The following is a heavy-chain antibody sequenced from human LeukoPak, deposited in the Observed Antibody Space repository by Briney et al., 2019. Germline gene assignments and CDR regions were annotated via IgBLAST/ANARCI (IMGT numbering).Heavy chain of an antibody. V-gene: IGHV6-1*01. J-gene: IGHJ4*02. Sequence: SQTLSLTCAISGDSVSSNSASWNSIRQSPSRGLEWLGRTYYRSKWYNDYAVSVKSRITINPDTSKNQFSLQLNSVTPEDTAVYYCARDSVGVAVAGTSFDYWGQGTLITVSS. CDR3: ARDSVGVAVAGTSFDY. CDR2: TYYRSKWYN. D-gene: IGHD6-19*01. CDR1: GDSVSSNSAS.